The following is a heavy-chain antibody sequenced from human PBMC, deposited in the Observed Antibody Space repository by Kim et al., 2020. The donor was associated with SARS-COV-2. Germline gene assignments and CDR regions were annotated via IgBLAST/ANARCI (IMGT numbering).Heavy chain of an antibody. D-gene: IGHD3-22*01. V-gene: IGHV1-18*01. Sequence: ASVKVSCKASGYTFTSYGISWVRQAPGQGLEWMGWISAYNGNTNYAQKLQGRVTMTTDTSTSTAYMELSSLRSDDTAVYYCARDFGDYYDSSGPEGYFDYWGQGTLVTVSS. CDR3: ARDFGDYYDSSGPEGYFDY. CDR1: GYTFTSYG. CDR2: ISAYNGNT. J-gene: IGHJ4*02.